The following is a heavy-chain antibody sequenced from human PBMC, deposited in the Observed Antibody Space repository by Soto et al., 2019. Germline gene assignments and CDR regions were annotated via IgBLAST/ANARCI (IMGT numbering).Heavy chain of an antibody. CDR3: ATGIAADY. D-gene: IGHD6-13*01. V-gene: IGHV1-46*01. Sequence: QVQLVQSGAEVKKPGALVKVSCKPSGYTFSTYYMHWVRQAPGQGLEWMGMISPSGGGTSYAQKFQGRVTLTGDTSTSTGYMELSRRRSEDTAVYYCATGIAADYWGQGTLVTVSS. CDR2: ISPSGGGT. CDR1: GYTFSTYY. J-gene: IGHJ4*02.